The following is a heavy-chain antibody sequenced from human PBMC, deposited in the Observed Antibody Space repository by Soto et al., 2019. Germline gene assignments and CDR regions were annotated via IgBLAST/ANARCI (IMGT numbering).Heavy chain of an antibody. D-gene: IGHD3-9*01. CDR3: ARNIGLRYFDWFGLDY. J-gene: IGHJ4*02. V-gene: IGHV1-2*04. Sequence: RASVKVSCKASGYTFTGYYMHWVRQAPGQGLEWMGRINPNSGGTNYAQKFQGWVTMTRDTSISTAYMELSRLRSDDTAAYYCARNIGLRYFDWFGLDYWGQGTLVTVSS. CDR1: GYTFTGYY. CDR2: INPNSGGT.